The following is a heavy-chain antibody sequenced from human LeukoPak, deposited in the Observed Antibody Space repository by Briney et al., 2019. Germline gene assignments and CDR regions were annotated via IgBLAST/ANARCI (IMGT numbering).Heavy chain of an antibody. V-gene: IGHV1-46*01. CDR2: INPSGGST. CDR3: ARGPGRYYFDY. CDR1: GYTFTNYY. J-gene: IGHJ4*02. Sequence: ASVKVSCKASGYTFTNYYIHWVRQAPGQGLEWMGIINPSGGSTTYAQNFQGRVTMTRDTSTSTGYMELSSLRSEDTALYYCARGPGRYYFDYWGQGTLVTVSS.